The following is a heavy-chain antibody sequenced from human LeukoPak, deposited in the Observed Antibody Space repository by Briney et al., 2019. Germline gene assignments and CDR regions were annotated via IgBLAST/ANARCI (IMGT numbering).Heavy chain of an antibody. CDR2: IYTSGST. CDR1: GGPISSYY. Sequence: KPSETLSLTCTVSGGPISSYYWSWIRQPAGKGLEWIGRIYTSGSTNYNPSLKSRVTISVDKSKNQFSLKLRSVTAADTAVYYCATGGSGYWYFDLWGRGTLVTVSS. V-gene: IGHV4-4*07. CDR3: ATGGSGYWYFDL. J-gene: IGHJ2*01. D-gene: IGHD2-8*02.